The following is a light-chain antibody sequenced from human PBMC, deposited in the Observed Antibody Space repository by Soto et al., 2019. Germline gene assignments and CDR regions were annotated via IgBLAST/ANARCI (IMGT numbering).Light chain of an antibody. CDR3: MQGTHWPWT. J-gene: IGKJ1*01. CDR1: QSLVHSDGNTY. V-gene: IGKV2-30*02. Sequence: DVVMTQSPLSLPVTLRQPASISCRSSQSLVHSDGNTYLNWFQQRPGQSPRRLIYKVSNRDSGVPDRVSGSGSGTDFTLKISRVEAEDVGTYYCMQGTHWPWTFGQGTKVEIK. CDR2: KVS.